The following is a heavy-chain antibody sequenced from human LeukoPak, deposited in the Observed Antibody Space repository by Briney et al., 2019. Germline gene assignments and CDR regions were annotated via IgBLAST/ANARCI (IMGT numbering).Heavy chain of an antibody. CDR3: ARRGEGSSWYFDY. CDR1: GGSISSSSYY. V-gene: IGHV4-39*07. Sequence: PSETLSLTCTVSGGSISSSSYYWGWIRQPPGKGLEWIGSIYYSGSTNYNPSLKSRVTISIDTSKNQFSLKLSSVTAADTVVYYCARRGEGSSWYFDYWGQGTLVTVSS. J-gene: IGHJ4*02. D-gene: IGHD6-13*01. CDR2: IYYSGST.